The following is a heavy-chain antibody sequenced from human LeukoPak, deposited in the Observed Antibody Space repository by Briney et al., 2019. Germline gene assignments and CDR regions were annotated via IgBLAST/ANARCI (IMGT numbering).Heavy chain of an antibody. CDR3: AREYSYGRLDY. V-gene: IGHV4-59*01. J-gene: IGHJ4*02. Sequence: PSETLSLTCTVSGGSISSYYWSWIRQPPGKGLEWIGYIYCSGSTNYNPSLKSRVTISVDTSKNQFSLKLSSVTAADTAVYYCAREYSYGRLDYWGQGTLVTVSS. CDR2: IYCSGST. D-gene: IGHD5-18*01. CDR1: GGSISSYY.